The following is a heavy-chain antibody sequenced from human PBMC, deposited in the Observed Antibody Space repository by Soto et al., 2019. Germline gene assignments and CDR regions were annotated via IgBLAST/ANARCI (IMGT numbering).Heavy chain of an antibody. CDR3: ARINCSSTSCRRGDAFDI. CDR1: GGSISSYY. V-gene: IGHV4-59*01. CDR2: IYYSGST. Sequence: SETLSLTCTVSGGSISSYYWSWIRQPPGKGLEWIGYIYYSGSTNYNPSLKSRVTISVDTSKNQFSLKLSSVTAADTAVYYCARINCSSTSCRRGDAFDIWGQGTMVT. D-gene: IGHD2-2*01. J-gene: IGHJ3*02.